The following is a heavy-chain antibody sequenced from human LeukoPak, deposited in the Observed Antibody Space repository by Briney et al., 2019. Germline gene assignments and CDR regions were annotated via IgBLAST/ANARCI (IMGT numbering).Heavy chain of an antibody. D-gene: IGHD6-25*01. J-gene: IGHJ4*02. Sequence: PGGSLRLSCAASGFTFTNYWMSWVRQAPGKGLEWVSSISSSSSYIYYADSVKGRFTISRDNAKNSLYLQMNSLRAEDTAVYYCARVLVSGYGSIDYWGQGTLVTVSS. CDR1: GFTFTNYW. V-gene: IGHV3-21*01. CDR2: ISSSSSYI. CDR3: ARVLVSGYGSIDY.